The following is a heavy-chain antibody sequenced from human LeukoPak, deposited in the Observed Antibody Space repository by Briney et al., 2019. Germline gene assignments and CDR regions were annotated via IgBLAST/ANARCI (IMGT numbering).Heavy chain of an antibody. CDR2: ISAYNGNT. J-gene: IGHJ4*02. V-gene: IGHV1-18*04. Sequence: ASVKVSCKASGYTFTGYYMHWVRQAAGQGLKWMGWISAYNGNTNYAQKFQGRVTMTTDTSTSTAYMELRSLRSDDTAVYYCMRDLGYSSSSATPLDYWGQGTLVTVSS. D-gene: IGHD6-6*01. CDR3: MRDLGYSSSSATPLDY. CDR1: GYTFTGYY.